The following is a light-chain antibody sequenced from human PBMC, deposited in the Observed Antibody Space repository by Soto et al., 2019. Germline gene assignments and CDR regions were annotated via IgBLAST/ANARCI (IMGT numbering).Light chain of an antibody. Sequence: QSVLTQPPSASGTPGQRVTISCSGSSSNIGSNTVSWYQQLPGASPRLLMFNNDQRPSGVPDRFSGSNSGTSASLAISGLQSEDEADYYCAAWDDSLNGTLFGGGTKLTVL. V-gene: IGLV1-44*01. CDR2: NND. CDR1: SSNIGSNT. CDR3: AAWDDSLNGTL. J-gene: IGLJ2*01.